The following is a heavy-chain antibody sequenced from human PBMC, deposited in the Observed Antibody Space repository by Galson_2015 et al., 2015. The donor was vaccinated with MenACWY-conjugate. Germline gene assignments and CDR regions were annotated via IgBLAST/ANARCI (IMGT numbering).Heavy chain of an antibody. CDR2: INESGTT. Sequence: SETLSLTCAVYGGSFSGYYWSWIRQPPGKGLEWIGEINESGTTNYNPSLKTRVTISVDTSKNQFSLKLSVVTAADTAIYYCARETSGTYFAVDYWGRGTLVTVSS. CDR3: ARETSGTYFAVDY. D-gene: IGHD1-26*01. CDR1: GGSFSGYY. V-gene: IGHV4-34*01. J-gene: IGHJ4*02.